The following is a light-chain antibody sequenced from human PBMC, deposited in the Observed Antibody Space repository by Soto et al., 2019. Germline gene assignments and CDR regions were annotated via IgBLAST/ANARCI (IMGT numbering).Light chain of an antibody. CDR3: QQYNNWPYT. CDR1: QSVSRN. Sequence: EIVMTQSPPTLSVSPGERATLSCRASQSVSRNFAWYRQRPGQAPTLLIYGASTRATGIPARFSGSGSGTEFTLTISSLHSEDFAVYYCQQYNNWPYTFGQGTKLEIK. J-gene: IGKJ2*01. V-gene: IGKV3-15*01. CDR2: GAS.